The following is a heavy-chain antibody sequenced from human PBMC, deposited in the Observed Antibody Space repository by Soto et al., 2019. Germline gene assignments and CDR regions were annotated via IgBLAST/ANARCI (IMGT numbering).Heavy chain of an antibody. V-gene: IGHV3-23*01. CDR3: AKIHTRDIVVVPAALYYFDY. CDR1: GFTFSSYA. J-gene: IGHJ4*02. D-gene: IGHD2-2*01. CDR2: ISGSGGST. Sequence: GGSLRLSCAASGFTFSSYAMSWVRQAPGKGLEWVSAISGSGGSTYYADSVKGRFTISRDNSKNTLYLQMNSLRAEDTAVYYCAKIHTRDIVVVPAALYYFDYWGQGTLVTVSS.